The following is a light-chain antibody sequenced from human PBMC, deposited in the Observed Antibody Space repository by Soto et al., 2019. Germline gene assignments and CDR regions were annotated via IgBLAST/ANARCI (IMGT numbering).Light chain of an antibody. CDR2: GSS. CDR3: QQGYSILVT. J-gene: IGKJ5*01. Sequence: IQLTQSPNSLSASVGDRVTITCRVSQGISSYLNWYQQKPGRAPRLLIYGSSNLQGGVPSRFSGSGSGTEFTLTICRLLPEDFATYYCQQGYSILVTVAQGTRLEIK. V-gene: IGKV1-39*01. CDR1: QGISSY.